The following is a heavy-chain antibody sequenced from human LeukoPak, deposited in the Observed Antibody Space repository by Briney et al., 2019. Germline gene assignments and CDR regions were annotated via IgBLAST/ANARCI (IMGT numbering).Heavy chain of an antibody. CDR2: ISSSSSTI. CDR1: GFTFSSYA. J-gene: IGHJ4*02. D-gene: IGHD3-16*01. Sequence: GGSLRLSCAASGFTFSSYAMSWVRQAPGKGLEWISYISSSSSTIYYADSVQGRFTISRDNDRNSLYLQMDSLRDEDTAVYYCATDAYSFGSRVYYFDYWGQGALVTVSS. V-gene: IGHV3-48*02. CDR3: ATDAYSFGSRVYYFDY.